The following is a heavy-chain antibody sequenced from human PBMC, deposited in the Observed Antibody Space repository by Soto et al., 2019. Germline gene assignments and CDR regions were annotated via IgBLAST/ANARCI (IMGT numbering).Heavy chain of an antibody. V-gene: IGHV3-7*01. CDR2: IKQDGSEK. D-gene: IGHD6-6*01. Sequence: PGGSLRLSCAASGFTFSSYWMSWVRQAPGKGLEWVANIKQDGSEKYYVDSVKGRFTISRDNAKNSLYLQMNSLRAADTAVYYCARDNGAARDLKEGMLFDYWGQGTLVTVSS. J-gene: IGHJ4*02. CDR1: GFTFSSYW. CDR3: ARDNGAARDLKEGMLFDY.